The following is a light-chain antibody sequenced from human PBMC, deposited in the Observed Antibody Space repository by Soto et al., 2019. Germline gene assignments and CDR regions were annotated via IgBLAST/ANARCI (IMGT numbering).Light chain of an antibody. CDR2: SSN. J-gene: IGLJ2*01. V-gene: IGLV1-44*01. Sequence: QSVLTQPPSASGTPGQRVTISCSGSNSNIGSFTVNWYQQHPGTAPKLLIYSSNQRPSGVPDRFSGSKSATSASLAISGLQSEDEADYHCASWDDSLNAAVFGGGTQLTVL. CDR3: ASWDDSLNAAV. CDR1: NSNIGSFT.